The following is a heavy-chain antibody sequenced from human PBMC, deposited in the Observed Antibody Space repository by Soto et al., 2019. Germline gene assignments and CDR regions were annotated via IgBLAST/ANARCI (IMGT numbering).Heavy chain of an antibody. V-gene: IGHV3-23*01. J-gene: IGHJ4*02. D-gene: IGHD3-22*01. Sequence: GGSLRLSCAASGITISNYPMSWVRQAPGRGLDWVSGISGSGDRTYYGDSAKGRFTISKDISKNSLSLQLDSLGVEDTAVYFCVKDDGGYPSTAPHWGQGTLVTVSS. CDR1: GITISNYP. CDR2: ISGSGDRT. CDR3: VKDDGGYPSTAPH.